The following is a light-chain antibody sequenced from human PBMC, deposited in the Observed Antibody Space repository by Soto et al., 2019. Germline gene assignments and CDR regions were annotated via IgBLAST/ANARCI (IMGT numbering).Light chain of an antibody. Sequence: QSALTQPASVSGSPGQSVTISCTGTSRDVGGYNFVSWYQQHPDKAPKLKIYELTNRPSGVSIRFSGSKSGNTASLTISGLQAEDEADYYCGSYTSSFTLVFGGETKLTVL. CDR1: SRDVGGYNF. J-gene: IGLJ3*02. CDR3: GSYTSSFTLV. V-gene: IGLV2-14*01. CDR2: ELT.